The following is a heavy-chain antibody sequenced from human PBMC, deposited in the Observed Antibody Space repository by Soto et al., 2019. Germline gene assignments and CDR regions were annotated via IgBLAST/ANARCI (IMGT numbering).Heavy chain of an antibody. J-gene: IGHJ5*02. Sequence: SETLSLTCTVFGDSISSSSFYWGWIRQSPGKELEWIANIYYSGSSSYNPSLKSRVSISVDKSKNQFSLELSSVTAADTAVYYCARRVLVTMVRGVIKRWFDPWGQGTLVT. V-gene: IGHV4-39*01. CDR1: GDSISSSSFY. D-gene: IGHD3-10*01. CDR2: IYYSGSS. CDR3: ARRVLVTMVRGVIKRWFDP.